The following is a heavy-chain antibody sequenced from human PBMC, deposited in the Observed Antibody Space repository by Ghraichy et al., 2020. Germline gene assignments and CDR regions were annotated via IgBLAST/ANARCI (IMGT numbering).Heavy chain of an antibody. J-gene: IGHJ6*03. CDR1: GGSISSYY. Sequence: SETLSLTCTVSGGSISSYYWSWIRQPPGKGLEWIGYIYYSGSTNYNPSLKSRVTISVDTSKNQFSLKLSSVTAADTAVYYCASTPWDSGWYGTNPYYYYYYMDVWGKGTTVTVSS. CDR2: IYYSGST. D-gene: IGHD6-19*01. CDR3: ASTPWDSGWYGTNPYYYYYYMDV. V-gene: IGHV4-59*08.